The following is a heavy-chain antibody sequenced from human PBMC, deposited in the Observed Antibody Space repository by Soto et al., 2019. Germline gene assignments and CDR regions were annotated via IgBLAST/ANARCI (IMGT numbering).Heavy chain of an antibody. CDR3: ARGSSSYKGSRLERLFFFDY. CDR1: GGSITNYP. Sequence: SETLSLTCTVSGGSITNYPLSWIRQPPGKGLEYIGYMYDSGSTNYNPSLKSRVTISVDTSKNQFSLKLNSVTAADTAVYYCARGSSSYKGSRLERLFFFDYWGQGALVTVSS. D-gene: IGHD1-1*01. CDR2: MYDSGST. V-gene: IGHV4-59*08. J-gene: IGHJ4*02.